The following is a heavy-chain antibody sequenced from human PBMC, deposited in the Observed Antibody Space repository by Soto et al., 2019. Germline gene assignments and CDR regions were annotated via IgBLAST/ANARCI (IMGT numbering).Heavy chain of an antibody. CDR1: GYTFTSYG. Sequence: HVQLGQSGAEVKKPGASVKVSCKASGYTFTSYGISWVRQAPGQGLEWMGWISAYNGNTNYAQKLQGRVTMTTDTSTSTAYMGLRSLRSDDTAVYYCASSLLVGYGLEGESDWGQGTLVSVAS. CDR2: ISAYNGNT. V-gene: IGHV1-18*01. D-gene: IGHD5-18*01. CDR3: ASSLLVGYGLEGESD. J-gene: IGHJ4*02.